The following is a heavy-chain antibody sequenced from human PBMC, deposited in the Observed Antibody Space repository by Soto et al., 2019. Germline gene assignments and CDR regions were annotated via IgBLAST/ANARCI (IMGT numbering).Heavy chain of an antibody. Sequence: QMQMQESGPRLVKPSETLSLTCTVSGASITDSYWSWIRQPPEKGLEWIGYIYFRGVATYNPSLQSRATMSRDTSKNEFSLKLTSVTAADTAIYYCARGDSDLAVSEAAYWGQGTLVTVSS. D-gene: IGHD2-15*01. CDR2: IYFRGVA. CDR1: GASITDSY. J-gene: IGHJ1*01. CDR3: ARGDSDLAVSEAAY. V-gene: IGHV4-59*01.